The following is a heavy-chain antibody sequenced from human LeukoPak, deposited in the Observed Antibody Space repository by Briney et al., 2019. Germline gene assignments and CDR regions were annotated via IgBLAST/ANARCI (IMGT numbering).Heavy chain of an antibody. J-gene: IGHJ4*02. D-gene: IGHD3-16*01. V-gene: IGHV4-4*02. CDR3: AREGGPYRPLDY. Sequence: SGTQSLICGVSGDSISSTNSRTWVRQPPGTGLEWIGEVHLDGRTNYSPALQSRLPMSVDVSKNPISLKLNSVNAAHTAVYFCAREGGPYRPLDYSGQGTLVTVSS. CDR1: GDSISSTNS. CDR2: VHLDGRT.